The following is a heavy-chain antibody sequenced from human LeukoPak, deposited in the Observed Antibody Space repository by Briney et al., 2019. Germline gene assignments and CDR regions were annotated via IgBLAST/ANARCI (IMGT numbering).Heavy chain of an antibody. J-gene: IGHJ4*02. D-gene: IGHD3-22*01. CDR2: ISYSGTI. V-gene: IGHV4-39*01. CDR1: GGSISGSSSY. CDR3: ARLIVNYYDSSGYYYFDY. Sequence: SETLSLTCTVSGGSISGSSSYWGWIRQPPGKGLEWIGSISYSGTIYYNLSLKSRVTISVDTSKNQFSLKLSSVTAADTAVYYCARLIVNYYDSSGYYYFDYWGQGTLVTVSS.